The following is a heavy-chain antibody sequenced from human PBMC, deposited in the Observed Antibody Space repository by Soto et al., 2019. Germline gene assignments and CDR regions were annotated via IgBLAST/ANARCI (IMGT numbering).Heavy chain of an antibody. D-gene: IGHD2-2*01. V-gene: IGHV3-33*01. J-gene: IGHJ3*02. Sequence: QVQLVESGGGVVQPGRSLRLSCAASGFTFSSYGMHWVRQAPGKGLEWVAVIWYDGSNKYYADSVKGRFTISRDNSKNRLYLQMNSLRAEDTAVYYCARVASIVLAHDAFDIWGQGTMVTVSS. CDR1: GFTFSSYG. CDR3: ARVASIVLAHDAFDI. CDR2: IWYDGSNK.